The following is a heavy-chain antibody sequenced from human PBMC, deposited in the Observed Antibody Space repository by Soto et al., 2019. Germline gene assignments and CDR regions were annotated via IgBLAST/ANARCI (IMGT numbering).Heavy chain of an antibody. CDR1: GYSFTSYW. CDR2: IYPGDSDT. CDR3: ARHNYFDTSGSYSPGAY. Sequence: PGESLEISCKGSGYSFTSYWIAWVRQMPGKGLEWMGIIYPGDSDTRYSPSFQGQVTISADKSISTAFLQWSSLKASDTAMYYCARHNYFDTSGSYSPGAYWGQGTPVTVSP. V-gene: IGHV5-51*01. J-gene: IGHJ4*02. D-gene: IGHD3-22*01.